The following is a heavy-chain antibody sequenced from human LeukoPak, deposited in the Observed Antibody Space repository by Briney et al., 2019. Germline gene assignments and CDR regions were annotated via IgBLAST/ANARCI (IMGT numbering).Heavy chain of an antibody. CDR1: GFIFKTHT. J-gene: IGHJ4*02. V-gene: IGHV3-21*01. CDR3: AREGNDYYYDQ. CDR2: ITGDGKYI. Sequence: GGSLRLSCAASGFIFKTHTMTWVRPAAGKGLEWVSSITGDGKYITYADSVKGRFTISRDNAKNSLYLQVASLRGDDTATYYCAREGNDYYYDQWGQGTLVTVSP. D-gene: IGHD3-16*01.